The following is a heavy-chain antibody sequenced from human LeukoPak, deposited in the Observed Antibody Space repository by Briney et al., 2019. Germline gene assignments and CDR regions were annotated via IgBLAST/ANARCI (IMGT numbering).Heavy chain of an antibody. V-gene: IGHV3-30*18. CDR3: AKGFDWFFDY. J-gene: IGHJ4*02. CDR2: ISYDGSNK. D-gene: IGHD3-9*01. CDR1: GFTSSSYG. Sequence: GRSLRLSCAASGFTSSSYGMHWVRQAPGKGLEWVAVISYDGSNKYYADSVKGRFTISRDNSKNTLYLQMNSLRAEDTAVYYCAKGFDWFFDYWGQGTLVTVSS.